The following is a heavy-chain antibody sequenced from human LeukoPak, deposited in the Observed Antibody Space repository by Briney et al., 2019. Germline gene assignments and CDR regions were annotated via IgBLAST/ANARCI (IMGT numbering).Heavy chain of an antibody. CDR1: GFTFSTYE. D-gene: IGHD5-24*01. J-gene: IGHJ4*02. V-gene: IGHV3-48*03. CDR2: ITNSGSTI. Sequence: PGGSLRLSCAASGFTFSTYEMNWVRKAPGKGLEWVSYITNSGSTIYYADSVKGRFTISRDNAKNSLYLQMNSLRAEDTAVYYCAREVEMALDYWGQGTLVTVSS. CDR3: AREVEMALDY.